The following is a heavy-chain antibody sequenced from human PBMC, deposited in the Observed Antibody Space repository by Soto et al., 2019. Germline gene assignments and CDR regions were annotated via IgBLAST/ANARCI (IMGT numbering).Heavy chain of an antibody. J-gene: IGHJ6*02. CDR1: GFTFSSYA. CDR3: ARQGWYYYGMDV. CDR2: ISGSGGST. Sequence: GGALRHSYTASGFTFSSYAMSWVRPAPGKGLEWVSAISGSGGSTYYADSVKGRFTISRDNSKNTLYLQMNSLRAEDTAVYYCARQGWYYYGMDVWGQGTTVTVSS. V-gene: IGHV3-23*01.